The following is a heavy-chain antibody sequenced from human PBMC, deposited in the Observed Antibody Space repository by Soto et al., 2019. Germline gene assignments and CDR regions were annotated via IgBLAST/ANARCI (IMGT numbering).Heavy chain of an antibody. J-gene: IGHJ5*02. CDR1: GGSISSGGYS. D-gene: IGHD3-3*01. CDR2: IYHSGST. V-gene: IGHV4-30-2*01. CDR3: AREGPYDFWSGYQGGWFDP. Sequence: QLQLQESGSGLVKPSQTLSLTCAVSGGSISSGGYSWSWIRQPPGKGLEWIGYIYHSGSTYYNPSLKRRGTISVDRSKNPFSLKLSSVTAADTAVYYCAREGPYDFWSGYQGGWFDPWGQGTLVTVSS.